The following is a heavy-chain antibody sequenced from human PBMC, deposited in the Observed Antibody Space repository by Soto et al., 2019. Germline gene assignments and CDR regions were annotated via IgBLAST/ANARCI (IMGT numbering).Heavy chain of an antibody. Sequence: SLRLSCAASGFTFSSYAMHWVRQAPGKGLEWVAVISYDGSNKYYADSVKGRFTISRDNSKNTLYLQMNSLRAEDTAVYYCARDVRVTYYYDSSGRSDAFDIWGQGTMVTVSS. J-gene: IGHJ3*02. CDR1: GFTFSSYA. V-gene: IGHV3-30-3*01. CDR2: ISYDGSNK. CDR3: ARDVRVTYYYDSSGRSDAFDI. D-gene: IGHD3-22*01.